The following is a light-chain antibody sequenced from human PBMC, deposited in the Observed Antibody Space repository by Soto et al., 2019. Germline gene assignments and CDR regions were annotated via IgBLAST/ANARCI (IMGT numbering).Light chain of an antibody. J-gene: IGKJ1*01. Sequence: IMMTQSPATLSVYPGERATLSCRASQNVGSRYLAWYQQKPGQAPRLLIYGTSNRATGIPDRFSGSGSGTDFSLTISSLEPGDLAVYYCQQYGSSPRTFGQGTNVDIK. CDR2: GTS. CDR1: QNVGSRY. CDR3: QQYGSSPRT. V-gene: IGKV3-20*01.